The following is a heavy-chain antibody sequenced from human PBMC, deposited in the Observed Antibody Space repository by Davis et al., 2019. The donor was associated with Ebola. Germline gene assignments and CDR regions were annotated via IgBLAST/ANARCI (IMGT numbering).Heavy chain of an antibody. J-gene: IGHJ4*02. CDR3: ARDRGCTGGVCYTFDY. CDR2: IYYSGST. V-gene: IGHV4-39*07. D-gene: IGHD2-8*02. CDR1: GGSISSSSYY. Sequence: MPGGSLRLSCTVSGGSISSSSYYWGWIRQPPGKGLEWIGSIYYSGSTYYNPSLKSRVTISVDTSKNQFSLKLSSVTAADTAVYYCARDRGCTGGVCYTFDYWGQGTLVTVSS.